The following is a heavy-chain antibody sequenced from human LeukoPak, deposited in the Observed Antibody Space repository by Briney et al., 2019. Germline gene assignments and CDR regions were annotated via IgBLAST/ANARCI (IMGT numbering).Heavy chain of an antibody. CDR3: AKDSGNPGYYYGMDV. V-gene: IGHV3-9*01. CDR1: GFTFDDYA. Sequence: PGGSLRLSCAASGFTFDDYAMHWVRQAPGKGLEWVSGISWNSGSISYTDSVKGRFTISRDNAKNSLYLQMNSLRAEDTALYYCAKDSGNPGYYYGMDVWGQGTTVTVSS. CDR2: ISWNSGSI. D-gene: IGHD1-14*01. J-gene: IGHJ6*02.